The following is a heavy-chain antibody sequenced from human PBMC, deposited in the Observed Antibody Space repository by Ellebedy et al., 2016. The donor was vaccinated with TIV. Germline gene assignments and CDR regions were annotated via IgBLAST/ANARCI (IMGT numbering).Heavy chain of an antibody. CDR1: GFSFSDYC. D-gene: IGHD3-10*01. Sequence: GESLKISCAASGFSFSDYCMTWVRQGPGKGLEWVARILQDGNGKYYVDSVKGRFTISRDNARYSVYLQMSSLRAEDTAMYYCARDDHFGSGRVWSPIDLWGQGTLVTVSS. J-gene: IGHJ1*01. CDR2: ILQDGNGK. CDR3: ARDDHFGSGRVWSPIDL. V-gene: IGHV3-7*01.